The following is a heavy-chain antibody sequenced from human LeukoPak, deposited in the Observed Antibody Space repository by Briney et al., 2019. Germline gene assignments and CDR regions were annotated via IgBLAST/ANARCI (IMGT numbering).Heavy chain of an antibody. V-gene: IGHV4-39*07. CDR3: AREKGGPVDY. J-gene: IGHJ4*02. CDR1: GDSISSSSYY. D-gene: IGHD3-16*01. Sequence: PSETLSLTCTVSGDSISSSSYYWGWIRQPPGKGLEWIGSIYYRGSTYYNPSLKSRVTMSVDTSKNQFSLKLSSVTAADTAVYYCAREKGGPVDYWGQGTLVTVSS. CDR2: IYYRGST.